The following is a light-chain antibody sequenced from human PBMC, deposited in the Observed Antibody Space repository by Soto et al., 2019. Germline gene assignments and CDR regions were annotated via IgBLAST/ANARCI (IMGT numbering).Light chain of an antibody. CDR1: RGISSN. V-gene: IGKV3-15*01. CDR2: DAS. Sequence: IVMTQSPATLSVSPGERATLSCRASRGISSNLAWYQQKPGQAPRLLIYDASTRATGIPARFSGSGSGTEFTLTISSLQSEDFAVYYCQQYGSSPTWTFGQGNKVDSK. CDR3: QQYGSSPTWT. J-gene: IGKJ1*01.